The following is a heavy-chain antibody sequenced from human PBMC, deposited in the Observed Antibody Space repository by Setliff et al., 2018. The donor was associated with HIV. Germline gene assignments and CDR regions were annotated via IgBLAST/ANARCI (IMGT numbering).Heavy chain of an antibody. CDR1: GVTSSSYW. V-gene: IGHV3-74*01. CDR2: IHSDGSLT. D-gene: IGHD3-22*01. Sequence: GGSLRLSCAVSGVTSSSYWVDWVRQAPGKGLVGVSRIHSDGSLTNYADSVRGRFTIARDNTKNTVYLQMNSLRAEDTAEYYCAKELAASGLGYFDSWGRGILVTVSS. J-gene: IGHJ4*02. CDR3: AKELAASGLGYFDS.